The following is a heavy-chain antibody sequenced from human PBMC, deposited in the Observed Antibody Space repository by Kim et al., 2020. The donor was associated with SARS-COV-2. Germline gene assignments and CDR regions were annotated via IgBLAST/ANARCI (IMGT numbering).Heavy chain of an antibody. Sequence: GGSLRLSCAVSGFTVSSNHMSWVRQAPGKGLEWVSLIYNGGDTYYAGSVKGRFIISRDNSKNTVFLQMNSLRGDDTAVYYCARDLDFPDYWGQGTLVTVAS. V-gene: IGHV3-53*01. CDR3: ARDLDFPDY. CDR2: IYNGGDT. CDR1: GFTVSSNH. J-gene: IGHJ4*02.